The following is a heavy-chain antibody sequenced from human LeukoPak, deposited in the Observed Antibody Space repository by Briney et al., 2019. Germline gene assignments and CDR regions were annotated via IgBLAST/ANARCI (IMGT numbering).Heavy chain of an antibody. J-gene: IGHJ3*02. CDR2: ISGSGGST. CDR1: GFTFSSYA. D-gene: IGHD3-3*01. V-gene: IGHV3-23*01. Sequence: GGSLRLSCAASGFTFSSYAMSWFRQAPGKGLEWVSAISGSGGSTYYADSVKGRFTISRDNSKNTLYLQMNSLRAEDTAVYYCAKDLSGITIFGVVIIPDAFDIWGQGTMVTVSS. CDR3: AKDLSGITIFGVVIIPDAFDI.